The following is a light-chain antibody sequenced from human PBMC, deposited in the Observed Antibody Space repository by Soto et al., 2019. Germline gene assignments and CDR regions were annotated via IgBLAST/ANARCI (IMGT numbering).Light chain of an antibody. CDR2: DVS. Sequence: QSALTQPASVSGSPGQSITISCGGTSSDVGRYNYVSWYQQHPGKAPKLMIFDVSNRPSGVSNRFSGSKSGNTASLTIAGLQAEDEADYYCSSYISSSSYYVFGTGTKVTVL. CDR3: SSYISSSSYYV. J-gene: IGLJ1*01. V-gene: IGLV2-14*03. CDR1: SSDVGRYNY.